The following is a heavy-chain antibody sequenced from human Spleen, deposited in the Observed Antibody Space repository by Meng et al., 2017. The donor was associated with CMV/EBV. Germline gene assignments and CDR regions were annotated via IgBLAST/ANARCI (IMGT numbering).Heavy chain of an antibody. CDR2: IYYSGNT. CDR3: ARDTENDFNAFDI. J-gene: IGHJ3*02. V-gene: IGHV4-59*01. Sequence: SETLSLTCCVSGGSISSYYWSWMRQLPGKGLEWIGYIYYSGNTNYNPSLKSRVTITTDRSKNQFSLKLRSVTAADTAVYYWARDTENDFNAFDIWGRGTKVTVSS. CDR1: GGSISSYY. D-gene: IGHD3-3*01.